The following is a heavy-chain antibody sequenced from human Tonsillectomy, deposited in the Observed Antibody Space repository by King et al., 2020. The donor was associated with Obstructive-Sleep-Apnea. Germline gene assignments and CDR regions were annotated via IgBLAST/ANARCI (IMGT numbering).Heavy chain of an antibody. V-gene: IGHV3-64D*06. D-gene: IGHD1-26*01. CDR1: GFTFSSYA. CDR3: VKGSRGSYFPDYFDY. J-gene: IGHJ4*02. CDR2: ISSNGGST. Sequence: VQLVESGGGLVQPGGSLRLSCSASGFTFSSYAMHWVRQAPGKGLEYVSAISSNGGSTYYADSVKGRFTISRDNSKNTLYLQMSSLRAEDTAVYYCVKGSRGSYFPDYFDYWGQGTLVTVSS.